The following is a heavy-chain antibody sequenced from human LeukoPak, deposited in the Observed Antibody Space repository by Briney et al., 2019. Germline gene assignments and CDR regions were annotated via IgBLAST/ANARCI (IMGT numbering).Heavy chain of an antibody. V-gene: IGHV4-31*03. D-gene: IGHD6-13*01. Sequence: SQTLSLTCTVSGGSISSGGYYWSWIRRHPGKGLEWIGYIYYSGSTYYNPSLKSRVTISVDTSKNQFSLKLSSVTAADTAVYYCARASYSSSWYWFDPWGQGTLVTVSS. CDR1: GGSISSGGYY. CDR2: IYYSGST. J-gene: IGHJ5*02. CDR3: ARASYSSSWYWFDP.